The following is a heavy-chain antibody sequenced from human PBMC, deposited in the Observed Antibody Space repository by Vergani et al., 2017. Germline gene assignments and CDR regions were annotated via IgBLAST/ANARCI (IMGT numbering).Heavy chain of an antibody. CDR2: ISWNSGSI. Sequence: EVQLVESGGGLVQPGRSLRLSCAASGFTFDDYAMHWARQAPGKGLEWVSGISWNSGSIGYADSVKGRFTISRDNAKNTLYLQMNSLRAEDTAVYYCAKDLARGYSRWYFDLWGRGTLVTVSS. V-gene: IGHV3-9*01. J-gene: IGHJ2*01. D-gene: IGHD6-13*01. CDR1: GFTFDDYA. CDR3: AKDLARGYSRWYFDL.